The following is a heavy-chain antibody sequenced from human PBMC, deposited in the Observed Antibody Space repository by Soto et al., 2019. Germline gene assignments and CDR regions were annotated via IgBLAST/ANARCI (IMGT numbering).Heavy chain of an antibody. CDR3: TKEVLTFSSWNGANDAFDV. J-gene: IGHJ3*01. CDR2: TIYDGSGS. D-gene: IGHD3-3*01. CDR1: GFTFSSYG. Sequence: QAQLVESGGGVVQPGGSLRLSCTASGFTFSSYGMHWVRQAPGKGLEWVAGTIYDGSGSYYADSVKGRFNISRDNSKSTLHLYKNTLRVADTAVYFCTKEVLTFSSWNGANDAFDVWGQGTRVTVSS. V-gene: IGHV3-30*18.